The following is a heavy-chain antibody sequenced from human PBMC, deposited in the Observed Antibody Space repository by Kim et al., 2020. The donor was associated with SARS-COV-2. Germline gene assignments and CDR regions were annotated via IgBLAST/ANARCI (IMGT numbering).Heavy chain of an antibody. J-gene: IGHJ6*02. V-gene: IGHV1-24*01. CDR3: ATVSPIVVVPAALNYYYYGMDV. CDR1: GYTLTELS. D-gene: IGHD2-2*01. CDR2: FDPEDGET. Sequence: ASVKVSCKVSGYTLTELSMHWVRQAPGKGLEWMGGFDPEDGETIYAQKFQGRVTMTEDTSTDTAYMELSSLRSEDTAVYYCATVSPIVVVPAALNYYYYGMDVWGQGTTVTVSS.